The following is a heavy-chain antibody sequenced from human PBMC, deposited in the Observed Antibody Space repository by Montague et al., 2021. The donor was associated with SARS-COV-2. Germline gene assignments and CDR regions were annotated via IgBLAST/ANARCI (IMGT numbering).Heavy chain of an antibody. CDR1: SGSFRGYY. D-gene: IGHD3-22*01. CDR3: ARGLIDITMMVVVFTGASLYLDY. Sequence: SETLSLTCAVSSGSFRGYYWSWIRQPPGKGLEWIGEINHSGSTTYNPSLESRVIISLDTSKNQFSLKLSSVTAADTAVYYCARGLIDITMMVVVFTGASLYLDYWGQGILVTVSS. J-gene: IGHJ4*02. CDR2: INHSGST. V-gene: IGHV4-34*01.